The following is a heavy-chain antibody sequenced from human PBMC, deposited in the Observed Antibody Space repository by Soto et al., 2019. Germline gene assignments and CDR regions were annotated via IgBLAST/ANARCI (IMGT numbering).Heavy chain of an antibody. CDR3: ARASTTVTTLDY. V-gene: IGHV4-30-2*01. Sequence: PSETLSLTFAVSGGSISSGGYSWSWIQQPPGKGLEWIGYIYHSGSTYYNPSLKSRVTISVDRSKNQFSLKLSSVTAADTAVYYCARASTTVTTLDYWGQGTLVTVSS. D-gene: IGHD4-17*01. CDR2: IYHSGST. CDR1: GGSISSGGYS. J-gene: IGHJ4*02.